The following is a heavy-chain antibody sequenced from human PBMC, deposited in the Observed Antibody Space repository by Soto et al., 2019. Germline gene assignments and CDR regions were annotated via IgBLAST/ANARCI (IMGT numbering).Heavy chain of an antibody. CDR3: ARSHTLGY. Sequence: EVQLVESGGGLIQPGGSLRLSCAASGFSVSRNYMSWVRQAPGKGLEWVSVIQSGGNIYYADAVKGRFTTSRDNSKNTLYLQMNSLRAEDTAVYYCARSHTLGYWGQGTLVNVSS. D-gene: IGHD2-2*02. V-gene: IGHV3-53*01. J-gene: IGHJ4*02. CDR1: GFSVSRNY. CDR2: IQSGGNI.